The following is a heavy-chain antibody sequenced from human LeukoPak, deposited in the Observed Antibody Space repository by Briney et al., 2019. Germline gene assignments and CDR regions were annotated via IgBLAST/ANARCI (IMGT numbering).Heavy chain of an antibody. J-gene: IGHJ4*02. D-gene: IGHD6-19*01. V-gene: IGHV3-48*01. CDR2: ISGSSTII. Sequence: PGGSLRLSCAASGFTFSAYSMKWARQPPGKGLEWVSFISGSSTIISYADSVKGRFTISRDKAKNSLYLQMNSLRAEDTAIYYCARVRSGWYFDCWGQGTPVTVSS. CDR3: ARVRSGWYFDC. CDR1: GFTFSAYS.